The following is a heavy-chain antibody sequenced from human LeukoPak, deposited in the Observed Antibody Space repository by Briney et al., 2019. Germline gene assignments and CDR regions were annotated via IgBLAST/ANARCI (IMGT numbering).Heavy chain of an antibody. J-gene: IGHJ4*01. CDR1: GYMFSDYY. V-gene: IGHV3-11*04. Sequence: GGSLRLSCAASGYMFSDYYMAWIRQTPEKGLEWLSYISHSGSTIYYADSVKGRFTISRDNGKNSVYLQMNSLRAEDTALYYCATYGSGSGTFFDSWGQGTLVTVSS. CDR2: ISHSGSTI. D-gene: IGHD3-10*01. CDR3: ATYGSGSGTFFDS.